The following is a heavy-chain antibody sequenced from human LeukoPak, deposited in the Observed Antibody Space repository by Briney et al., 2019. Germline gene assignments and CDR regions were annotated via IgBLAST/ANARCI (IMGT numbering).Heavy chain of an antibody. CDR3: VREIVSGTTGDF. V-gene: IGHV3-66*01. D-gene: IGHD1-1*01. Sequence: PGGSLRLSCAASGLTVSNNYMSWVRQAPGKGLEWVSTIYSGGTTHYADSVKGRLTISRDNSKNTVYLQMSSLRLEDTAVYYCVREIVSGTTGDFWGQGTLVTVSS. CDR2: IYSGGTT. CDR1: GLTVSNNY. J-gene: IGHJ4*02.